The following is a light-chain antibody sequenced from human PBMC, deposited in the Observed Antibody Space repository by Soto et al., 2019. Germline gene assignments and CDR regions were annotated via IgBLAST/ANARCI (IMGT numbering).Light chain of an antibody. CDR3: ATWDASLGGVV. Sequence: QSVLTQPPSASETPGQRVTISCSGSNSNIRSNTVNWYQQLPGTAPKLLVYGDHNRPSGVPDRFSGSKSGTSASLSISGLQSEDEADYYCATWDASLGGVVFGGGTKLTVL. V-gene: IGLV1-44*01. CDR1: NSNIRSNT. J-gene: IGLJ2*01. CDR2: GDH.